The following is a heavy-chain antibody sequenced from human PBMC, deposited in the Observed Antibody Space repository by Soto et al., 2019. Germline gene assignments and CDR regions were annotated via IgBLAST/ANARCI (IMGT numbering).Heavy chain of an antibody. Sequence: PGGSLRLSCAASVFTFSSYGMHWVRQAPGKGLEWVAVISYDGSNKYYADSVKGRFTISRDNSKNTLYLQMNSLRAEDTAVYYCAKVKLTRFGEYAFDIWGQGTMVTVSS. J-gene: IGHJ3*02. D-gene: IGHD3-16*01. CDR1: VFTFSSYG. CDR3: AKVKLTRFGEYAFDI. CDR2: ISYDGSNK. V-gene: IGHV3-30*18.